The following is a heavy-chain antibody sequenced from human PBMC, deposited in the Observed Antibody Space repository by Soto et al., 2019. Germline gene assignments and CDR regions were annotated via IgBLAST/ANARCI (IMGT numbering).Heavy chain of an antibody. CDR1: GYTFTGYY. CDR3: ASLYGSGSFRFLIPSYGMDV. V-gene: IGHV1-2*04. CDR2: INPNSGGT. J-gene: IGHJ6*02. Sequence: ASVKVSCKASGYTFTGYYMHWVRQAPGQGLEWMGWINPNSGGTNYAQKFQGWVTMTRDTSISTAYMELSRLRSDDTAVYYCASLYGSGSFRFLIPSYGMDVWGQGTTVTVSS. D-gene: IGHD3-10*01.